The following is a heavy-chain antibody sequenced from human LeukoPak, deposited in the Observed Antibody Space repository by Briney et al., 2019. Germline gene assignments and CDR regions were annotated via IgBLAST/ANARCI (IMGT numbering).Heavy chain of an antibody. D-gene: IGHD2-21*02. V-gene: IGHV1-2*02. J-gene: IGHJ4*02. CDR3: ARGYCSGDCFTLFHY. Sequence: ASVKVSCKASGYMFTGYYMHWVRQAPGQGLEWMGWINPNSGGTNYAQKFQGRVTMTRDTSISTAYMELSSLRSDDTAVYYCARGYCSGDCFTLFHYWGQGTLVTVSS. CDR2: INPNSGGT. CDR1: GYMFTGYY.